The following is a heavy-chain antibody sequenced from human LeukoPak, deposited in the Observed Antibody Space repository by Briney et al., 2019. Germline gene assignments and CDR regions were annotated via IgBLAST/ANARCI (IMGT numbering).Heavy chain of an antibody. CDR3: ARVYDSSGYYFIDY. V-gene: IGHV4-39*01. CDR1: GGSISSSSYY. J-gene: IGHJ4*02. Sequence: SETLSLTCTVSGGSISSSSYYWGWIRQPPGKGVEWIGSIYYSGSTYYNPSLKSRVTISVDTSKNQFSLKLSSVTAAGTAVYYCARVYDSSGYYFIDYWGQGTLVTVSS. CDR2: IYYSGST. D-gene: IGHD3-22*01.